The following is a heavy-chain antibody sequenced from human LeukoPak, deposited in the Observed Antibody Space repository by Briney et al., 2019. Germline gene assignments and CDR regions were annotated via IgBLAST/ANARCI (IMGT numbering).Heavy chain of an antibody. D-gene: IGHD6-13*01. V-gene: IGHV3-48*03. CDR3: ASRRIAAAGTYFDY. Sequence: GESLRLSCAASGFTFSSYEMNWVRQAPGKGLEWVSYISSSGSTIYYADPVKGRSTITRDNAKNSLYLQMNSLRAEETAVYYCASRRIAAAGTYFDYWGQGTLVTVSS. CDR1: GFTFSSYE. CDR2: ISSSGSTI. J-gene: IGHJ4*02.